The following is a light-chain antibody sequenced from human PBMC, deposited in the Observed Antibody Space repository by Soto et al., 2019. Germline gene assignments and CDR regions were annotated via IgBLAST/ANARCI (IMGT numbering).Light chain of an antibody. CDR2: AAS. V-gene: IGKV1-39*01. CDR1: QSISNY. Sequence: DIQMTQSPSSLSASVGDRVTITCRASQSISNYLNWYQQTPGKAPKLLIYAASSLQSGVPSRFSGSGSGTDFTLTISSLQPEDFATYYGQQSYSTPYTFGQGTQLESK. CDR3: QQSYSTPYT. J-gene: IGKJ2*01.